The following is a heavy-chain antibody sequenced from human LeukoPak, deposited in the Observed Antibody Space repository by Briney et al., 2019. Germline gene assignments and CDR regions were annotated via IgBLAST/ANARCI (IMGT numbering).Heavy chain of an antibody. CDR3: VKDPDPRYCSSTSCSPI. V-gene: IGHV3-23*01. J-gene: IGHJ3*02. Sequence: GGSLRLSCAASGFTVSFYVMSWVRQAPGKGLEWVSVIAGGGSSTYYADSVKGRFTISRDNSKNTLYLQMNSLRVEDTAVYYCVKDPDPRYCSSTSCSPIWGQGTMVTVSS. CDR1: GFTVSFYV. D-gene: IGHD2-2*01. CDR2: IAGGGSST.